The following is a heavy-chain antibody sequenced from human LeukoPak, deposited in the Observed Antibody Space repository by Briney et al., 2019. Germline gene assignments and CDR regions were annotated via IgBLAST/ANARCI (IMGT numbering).Heavy chain of an antibody. D-gene: IGHD3-9*01. CDR1: GFTVSSNY. J-gene: IGHJ3*02. CDR2: IYSGGST. CDR3: ARGSYYDILTGYYWWGAFDI. Sequence: GSLRLSCAASGFTVSSNYMSWVRQAPGKGLEWVSVIYSGGSTYYADSVKGRFTISRDNSKNTLYLQMNSLRAEDTAVYYCARGSYYDILTGYYWWGAFDIWGQGTMVTVSS. V-gene: IGHV3-53*01.